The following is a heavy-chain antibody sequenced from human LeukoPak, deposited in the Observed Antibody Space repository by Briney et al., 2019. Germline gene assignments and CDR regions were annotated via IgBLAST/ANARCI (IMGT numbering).Heavy chain of an antibody. J-gene: IGHJ4*02. CDR2: IYYSGST. Sequence: PSETLSLTCTVSGGSISSSSYYWGWIRQPPGKGPEWIGSIYYSGSTYYNPSLKSRVTISVDTSNNQFSLMLSSVTAADTAVYYCARPLTAAFFDYWGQGTLVTVSS. CDR3: ARPLTAAFFDY. V-gene: IGHV4-39*01. CDR1: GGSISSSSYY. D-gene: IGHD2-21*02.